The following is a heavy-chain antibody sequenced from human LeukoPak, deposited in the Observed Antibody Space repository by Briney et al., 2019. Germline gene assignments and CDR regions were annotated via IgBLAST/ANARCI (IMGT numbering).Heavy chain of an antibody. D-gene: IGHD5-12*01. CDR3: ARVGDGDSIDY. CDR2: IYHSGST. J-gene: IGHJ4*02. CDR1: GASVTMGSYY. Sequence: PSETLSLTCSVSGASVTMGSYYWAWVRQPPGKGLEWIGEIYHSGSTNYNPSLKSRVTISVDKSKNQFSLKLSSVTAADTAVYYCARVGDGDSIDYWGQGTLVTVSS. V-gene: IGHV4-39*07.